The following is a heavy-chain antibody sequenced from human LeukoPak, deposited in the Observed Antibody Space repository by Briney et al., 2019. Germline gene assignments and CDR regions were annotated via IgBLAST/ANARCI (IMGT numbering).Heavy chain of an antibody. CDR2: IYYTGST. CDR1: GDSISSYY. Sequence: TSETLSLTCTVSGDSISSYYWSWIRQPPGKGLEWIGYIYYTGSTTYNPSLESRITISVDTSKNQFSLELTSVTAADTAVYYCARGPNYSGYGNFDYWGQGTLVTVSS. CDR3: ARGPNYSGYGNFDY. J-gene: IGHJ4*02. D-gene: IGHD5-12*01. V-gene: IGHV4-59*01.